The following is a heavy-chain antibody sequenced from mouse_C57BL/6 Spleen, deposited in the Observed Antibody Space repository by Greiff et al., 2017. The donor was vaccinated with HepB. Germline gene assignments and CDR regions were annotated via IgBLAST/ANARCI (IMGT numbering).Heavy chain of an antibody. CDR2: ISSGSSTI. CDR1: GFTFSDYG. J-gene: IGHJ2*01. Sequence: EAQWVESGGGLVKPGGSLKLSCAASGFTFSDYGMHWVRQAPGKGLESVAYISSGSSTIYYADTVKGRFTSSTDNAKNTLFLQMTSLRSEDTAMYYCARETRYFDYWGQGTTLTVSS. V-gene: IGHV5-17*01. CDR3: ARETRYFDY. D-gene: IGHD3-1*01.